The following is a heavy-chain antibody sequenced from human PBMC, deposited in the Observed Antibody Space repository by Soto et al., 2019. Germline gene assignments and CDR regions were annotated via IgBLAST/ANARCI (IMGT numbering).Heavy chain of an antibody. J-gene: IGHJ4*02. CDR3: ARGSIAAPATRSSH. D-gene: IGHD6-13*01. CDR1: GYTFSSFG. V-gene: IGHV1-18*01. CDR2: ISANNGNT. Sequence: APVKVSCKASGYTFSSFGITWVRQAPGQGLEWMGWISANNGNTDYAQKFQGRVTMTTDTPTSTAYLELRSLRSDDTAVYYCARGSIAAPATRSSHWGQGTLVTVSS.